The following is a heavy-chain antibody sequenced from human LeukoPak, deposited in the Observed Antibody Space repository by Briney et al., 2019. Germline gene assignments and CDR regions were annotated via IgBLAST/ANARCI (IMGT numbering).Heavy chain of an antibody. J-gene: IGHJ5*02. CDR1: GGSISSSSYY. CDR3: ARHPTFSINHVTWEAEDL. Sequence: VKPSETLSLTCTVSGGSISSSSYYWGWIRQPPGKGLEWIGSIYYSGSTYYNPSLKSRVTISVDTSKNQFSLKLSSVTAADTAVYYCARHPTFSINHVTWEAEDLWGQGTLVTVSS. V-gene: IGHV4-39*01. D-gene: IGHD3-3*02. CDR2: IYYSGST.